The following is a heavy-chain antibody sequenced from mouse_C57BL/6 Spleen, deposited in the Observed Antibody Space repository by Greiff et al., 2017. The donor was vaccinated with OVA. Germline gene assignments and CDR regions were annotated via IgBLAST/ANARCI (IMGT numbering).Heavy chain of an antibody. J-gene: IGHJ3*01. CDR3: ARGDYYGSSPFAY. V-gene: IGHV1-22*01. CDR2: INPNNGGT. CDR1: GYTFTDYN. D-gene: IGHD1-1*01. Sequence: VQLQQSGPELVKPGASVKMSCKASGYTFTDYNMHWVKQSHGKSLEWIGNINPNNGGTSYNQKFKGKATVTVNKSSSTAYMELRSLTSEDSAVYYCARGDYYGSSPFAYWGQGTLVTVSA.